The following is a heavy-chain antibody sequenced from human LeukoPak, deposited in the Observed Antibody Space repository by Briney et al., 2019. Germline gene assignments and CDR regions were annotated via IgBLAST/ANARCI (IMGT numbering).Heavy chain of an antibody. CDR1: GYTFTNYG. CDR3: ARMVRGVPYYYGMDV. V-gene: IGHV1-18*01. Sequence: ASVKVSCKASGYTFTNYGISWVRQAPGQGLEWMGWISGFKGNTNYGQKVQGRVTMTTDASTITAYMELRSLRSDDTAVYYCARMVRGVPYYYGMDVWGQGTTVTVSS. J-gene: IGHJ6*02. CDR2: ISGFKGNT. D-gene: IGHD3-10*01.